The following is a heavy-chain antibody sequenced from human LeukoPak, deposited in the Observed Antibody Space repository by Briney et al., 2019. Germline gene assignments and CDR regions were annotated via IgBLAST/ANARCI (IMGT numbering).Heavy chain of an antibody. CDR3: ANGKGVAVAVGT. CDR1: GFTFSSYA. Sequence: PGGSLRLSCAASGFTFSSYAMSWVRQAPGKGLEWVSVIYKSGITYFSDSVKGGFSISRENYKNTLYQKINSLRAQDTAVYYCANGKGVAVAVGTWGQGTLVTVSS. CDR2: IYKSGIT. J-gene: IGHJ5*02. V-gene: IGHV3-23*03. D-gene: IGHD6-19*01.